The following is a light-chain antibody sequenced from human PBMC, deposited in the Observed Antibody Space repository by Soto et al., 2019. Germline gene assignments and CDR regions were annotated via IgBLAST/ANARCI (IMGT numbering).Light chain of an antibody. V-gene: IGKV3-11*01. CDR1: QSVFNY. Sequence: EVVLTQSPATLSLSPGERATLSCRASQSVFNYLAWYQQKPGQAPRLLIYDASDRATGIPARFTGGGSGTDFTLTISSLEPEDFAVYYCQHRSNWPGTFGQGTKVEIK. CDR2: DAS. CDR3: QHRSNWPGT. J-gene: IGKJ1*01.